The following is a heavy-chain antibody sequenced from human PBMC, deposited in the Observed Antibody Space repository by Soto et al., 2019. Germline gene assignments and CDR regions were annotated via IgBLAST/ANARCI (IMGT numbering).Heavy chain of an antibody. V-gene: IGHV1-46*01. D-gene: IGHD3-10*01. CDR1: GYTFTSYY. Sequence: GASLKVSCKASGYTFTSYYMHWVRQAPGQGLEWMGIINPDGGSTRYAPNFQGRVTMTRDTSTSTVYMELSSLRSEDTAVYYCAKAPRGGVIIHTFSAHVDSWGQGTLVTVSS. CDR2: INPDGGST. CDR3: AKAPRGGVIIHTFSAHVDS. J-gene: IGHJ4*02.